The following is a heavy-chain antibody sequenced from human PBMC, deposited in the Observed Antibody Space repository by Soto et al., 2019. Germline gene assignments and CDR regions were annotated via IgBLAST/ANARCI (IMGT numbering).Heavy chain of an antibody. CDR2: VFDGVST. Sequence: PSETLSLTCEVSGGSFSRYYWSWIRQPPGKGLEWIGEVFDGVSTIYNPSLQSRVTISIDTSKTQFSLELTSVTAADSVVYYCARPHYESNTFYSYFDSWGQGTLVTVSS. CDR1: GGSFSRYY. J-gene: IGHJ4*02. V-gene: IGHV4-34*12. CDR3: ARPHYESNTFYSYFDS. D-gene: IGHD3-22*01.